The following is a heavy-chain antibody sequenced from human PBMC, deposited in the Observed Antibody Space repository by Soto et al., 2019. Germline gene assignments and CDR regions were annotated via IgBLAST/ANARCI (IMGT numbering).Heavy chain of an antibody. Sequence: QLLESGGGLVQPGGSLRVSCAASGFTFSPYDMSWVRQALGKGLEWVSTMSTSGGTNYADSVKGRFTISRDNSKETMYLQMNSLRSEDTTVYYCATGLDTGWYFLDHWGQGTMVTVSS. J-gene: IGHJ4*02. CDR2: MSTSGGT. D-gene: IGHD6-19*01. CDR3: ATGLDTGWYFLDH. CDR1: GFTFSPYD. V-gene: IGHV3-23*01.